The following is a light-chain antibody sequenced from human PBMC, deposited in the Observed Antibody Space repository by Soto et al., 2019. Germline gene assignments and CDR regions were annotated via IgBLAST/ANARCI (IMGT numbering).Light chain of an antibody. CDR3: QEYNGRSS. CDR1: QNGAGD. Sequence: RVTTQSPATLSVSPGERATLSCRASQNGAGDLAWYQQKPGQAPRLLIYRTSTRATGIPARFSGSGSGTEFTLTISSLQSEDFAVYYCQEYNGRSSFGQGTKVEIK. CDR2: RTS. J-gene: IGKJ1*01. V-gene: IGKV3-15*01.